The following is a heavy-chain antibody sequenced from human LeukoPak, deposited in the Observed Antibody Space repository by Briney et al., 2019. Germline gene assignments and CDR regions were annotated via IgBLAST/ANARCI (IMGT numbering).Heavy chain of an antibody. Sequence: PSETLSLTCTVSGGSISSISNYWGWIRQPPGKGLEWIGSIYYSGSTYYNPSLESRVTISIDTSKNQFSLKLSSLTAADTAVYYCVKGPLVRLDYWGQGTLVTVSS. CDR2: IYYSGST. CDR1: GGSISSISNY. J-gene: IGHJ4*02. D-gene: IGHD6-13*01. CDR3: VKGPLVRLDY. V-gene: IGHV4-39*07.